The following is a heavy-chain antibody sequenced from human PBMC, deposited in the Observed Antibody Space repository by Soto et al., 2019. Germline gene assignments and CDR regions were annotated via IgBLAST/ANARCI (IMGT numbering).Heavy chain of an antibody. CDR3: ARDPPLYGDYGGWFDP. CDR2: INPNSSGT. CDR1: GDTFTGYY. V-gene: IGHV1-2*02. Sequence: EASVKDSCKASGDTFTGYYMHWVRQSPGQGLEWMRWINPNSSGTNYAQKFQSRVTLTRDTSISTAYMELSRLRSDATDVYYCARDPPLYGDYGGWFDPWGQGTLVTVSS. D-gene: IGHD4-17*01. J-gene: IGHJ5*02.